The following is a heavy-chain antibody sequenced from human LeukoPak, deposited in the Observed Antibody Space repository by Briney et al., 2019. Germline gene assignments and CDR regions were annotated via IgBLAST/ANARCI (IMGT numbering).Heavy chain of an antibody. V-gene: IGHV3-33*01. J-gene: IGHJ4*02. CDR3: ATTPGDIVVVVAAFDY. D-gene: IGHD2-15*01. Sequence: GRSLRLSCAASGFTFSSYGMHWVRQAPGKGLEWVAVIWYDGSNKYYADSVKGRFTISRDNSKNTLYLQMNSLRAEDTAVYYCATTPGDIVVVVAAFDYWGQGTLVTVSS. CDR2: IWYDGSNK. CDR1: GFTFSSYG.